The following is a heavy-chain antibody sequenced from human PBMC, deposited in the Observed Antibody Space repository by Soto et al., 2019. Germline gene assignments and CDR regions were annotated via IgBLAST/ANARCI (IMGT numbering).Heavy chain of an antibody. V-gene: IGHV4-59*01. CDR1: GGPISSYY. CDR2: IYYSGST. J-gene: IGHJ4*02. CDR3: ARCTYSGRYYGGAYYFNY. Sequence: SETLSLTCTVSGGPISSYYWSWIRQPPGQGLEWIGYIYYSGSTNYNPSLKSRVTISVDTSKNQFSLKLSSVTAADTAVYYCARCTYSGRYYGGAYYFNYCREGTLVTV. D-gene: IGHD1-26*01.